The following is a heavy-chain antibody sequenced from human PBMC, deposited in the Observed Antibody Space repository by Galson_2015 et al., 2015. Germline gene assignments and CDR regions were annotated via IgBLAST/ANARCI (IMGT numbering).Heavy chain of an antibody. CDR3: ARGYCSGANCYVFDY. J-gene: IGHJ4*02. Sequence: SVKVSCKASGCTFTNYYMHWVRQAPGQGLGWMGIINPSGDGTSYAQKLQGRVTMTRDTSTSTVYMELSSLRSEDTAVYYCARGYCSGANCYVFDYWGQGTLVTVSS. CDR1: GCTFTNYY. D-gene: IGHD2-15*01. CDR2: INPSGDGT. V-gene: IGHV1-46*04.